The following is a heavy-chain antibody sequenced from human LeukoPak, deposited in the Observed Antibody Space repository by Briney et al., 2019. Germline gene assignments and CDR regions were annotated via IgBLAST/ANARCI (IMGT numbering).Heavy chain of an antibody. CDR1: GDSFSSYA. Sequence: SVNVSCKASGDSFSSYAITWARQAPGQGLVWMGRIIPVFGTTTYAQKFQDRVTITADVGSSTAYLELTRLTSEDTALYFCAKQGAVRQDYYMDVWGNGTTVIVSS. V-gene: IGHV1-69*15. CDR2: IIPVFGTT. D-gene: IGHD3-16*01. CDR3: AKQGAVRQDYYMDV. J-gene: IGHJ6*03.